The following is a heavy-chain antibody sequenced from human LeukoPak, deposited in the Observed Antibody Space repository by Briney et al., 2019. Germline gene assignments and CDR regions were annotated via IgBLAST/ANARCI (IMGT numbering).Heavy chain of an antibody. J-gene: IGHJ4*02. Sequence: PGGSLRLSCAASGFTFSSYAMSWVRQAPGKGLEWASAISGSGGSTYYADSVKGRFTISRDNSKNTLYLQMNSLRAEDTAVYYCAKINTDDYYGSGSYLVYWGQGTLVTVSS. CDR3: AKINTDDYYGSGSYLVY. D-gene: IGHD3-10*01. CDR1: GFTFSSYA. CDR2: ISGSGGST. V-gene: IGHV3-23*01.